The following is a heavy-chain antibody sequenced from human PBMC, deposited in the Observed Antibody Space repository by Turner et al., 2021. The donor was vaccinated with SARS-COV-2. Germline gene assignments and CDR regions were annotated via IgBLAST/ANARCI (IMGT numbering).Heavy chain of an antibody. Sequence: QLQLQESGPGLVKSSETLSLTCTVSGGSISSSCYYWGWIRQPPGKGLEWIGRIYYSGSTYYNPSLKSRVTITVDTSKNQFSLKLSSVTSADTAVYYCARFEYGYSYDFGFDYWGQGTLVTVSS. D-gene: IGHD5-18*01. V-gene: IGHV4-39*01. J-gene: IGHJ4*02. CDR2: IYYSGST. CDR3: ARFEYGYSYDFGFDY. CDR1: GGSISSSCYY.